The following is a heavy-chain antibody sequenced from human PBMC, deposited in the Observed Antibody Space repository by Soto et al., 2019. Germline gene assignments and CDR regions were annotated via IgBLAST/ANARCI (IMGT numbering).Heavy chain of an antibody. J-gene: IGHJ4*02. V-gene: IGHV1-2*02. Sequence: QVQLVQSGAEVKMPGASVKVSCKASGYTFTDYYVHWVRQAPGQGLEWVAWINPKTGSTHYAQKFQGRVTMTRDTSINTAYMEVTSLTSDDTAVYYYARTPESAHHDYWGQGTLVTVSS. CDR3: ARTPESAHHDY. CDR1: GYTFTDYY. CDR2: INPKTGST. D-gene: IGHD6-6*01.